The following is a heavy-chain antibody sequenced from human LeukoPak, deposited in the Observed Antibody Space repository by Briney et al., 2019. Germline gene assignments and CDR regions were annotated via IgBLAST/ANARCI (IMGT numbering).Heavy chain of an antibody. V-gene: IGHV1-8*03. D-gene: IGHD3-10*01. Sequence: ASVKVSCKASGYTFTNFDINWVRQATGQGLEWMGWMNPNSGNTGYAQKFQGRVTITRNTSISTAYMELSSLRSEDTAVYYCARMTGYFQHWGQGTLVTVSS. CDR3: ARMTGYFQH. CDR1: GYTFTNFD. CDR2: MNPNSGNT. J-gene: IGHJ1*01.